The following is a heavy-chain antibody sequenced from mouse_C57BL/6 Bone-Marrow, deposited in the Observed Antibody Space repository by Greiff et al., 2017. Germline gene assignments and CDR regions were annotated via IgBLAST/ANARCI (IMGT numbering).Heavy chain of an antibody. CDR1: YTFSRRVH. V-gene: IGHV1-87*01. Sequence: QVQLKQSGPELAMPWASVKISCQAFYTFSRRVHFAIRDTNYWMQWVKQRPGQGLEWFGAIYPGNGDPSYNQKFQGKATLNADKSSSTTYMHLSSLTSEDAAVYACAKGDFYDFAYWGQGTLVTVSA. CDR3: SEDAAVYACAKGDFYDFAY. J-gene: IGHJ3*01. CDR2: GQGLEWFG. D-gene: IGHD2-3*01.